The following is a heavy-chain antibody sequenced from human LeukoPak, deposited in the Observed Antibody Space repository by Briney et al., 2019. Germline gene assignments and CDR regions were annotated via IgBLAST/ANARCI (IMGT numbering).Heavy chain of an antibody. Sequence: GESLKISCKGSGYSFTSYWIGWVRQMPGKGLEWMGIIYPGDSDTRFSPSFEGQVTISVDKSINTAYLQWSSLKASDSAMYFCARSNVFSNGFGDFWGQGSQVIVSS. J-gene: IGHJ4*02. CDR3: ARSNVFSNGFGDF. CDR1: GYSFTSYW. V-gene: IGHV5-51*01. CDR2: IYPGDSDT. D-gene: IGHD3-10*01.